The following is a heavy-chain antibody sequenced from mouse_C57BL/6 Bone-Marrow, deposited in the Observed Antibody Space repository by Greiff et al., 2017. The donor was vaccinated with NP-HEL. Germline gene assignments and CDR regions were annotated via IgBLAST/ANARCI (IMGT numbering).Heavy chain of an antibody. CDR1: GYAFTNYL. J-gene: IGHJ3*01. CDR2: INPGSGGT. CDR3: ADDYDVGTFAY. Sequence: QVQLQQSGAELVRPGTSVKVSCKASGYAFTNYLIEWVKQRPGQGLEWIGVINPGSGGTNYNQKLKGKATLTVDTSSSTAYMQLSSLTSEDSAVYYCADDYDVGTFAYWGQGTLVTVSA. V-gene: IGHV1-54*01. D-gene: IGHD2-4*01.